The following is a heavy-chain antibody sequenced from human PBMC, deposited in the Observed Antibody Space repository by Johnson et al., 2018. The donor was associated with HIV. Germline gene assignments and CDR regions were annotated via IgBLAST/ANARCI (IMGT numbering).Heavy chain of an antibody. V-gene: IGHV3-74*01. CDR1: GFTFSTNW. CDR2: INSDGSST. Sequence: VQLVESGGDLVQPGGSLRLSCVGSGFTFSTNWMHWVRQAPGKGLVWVSRINSDGSSTSYADSVKGRFTISRDNAKNTLYLQMNSLISEDTAVYYCARALEGDAFDIWGQGTMVTVSS. J-gene: IGHJ3*02. CDR3: ARALEGDAFDI. D-gene: IGHD5-24*01.